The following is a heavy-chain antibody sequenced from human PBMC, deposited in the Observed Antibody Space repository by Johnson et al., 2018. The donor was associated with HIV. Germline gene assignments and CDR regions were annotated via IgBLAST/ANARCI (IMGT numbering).Heavy chain of an antibody. CDR1: GFTFSSYA. V-gene: IGHV3-23*04. J-gene: IGHJ3*02. D-gene: IGHD2-8*02. CDR3: ARDCTGGVCLNDAFDI. CDR2: ISGSGGST. Sequence: VQLVESGGGLVQPGGSLRLSCAASGFTFSSYAMSWVRQAPGKGLEWVSAISGSGGSTYYADSVKGRFTISRDNSKNTLYLQMNSLRAEDTAVYYCARDCTGGVCLNDAFDIWGQGTMVTVSS.